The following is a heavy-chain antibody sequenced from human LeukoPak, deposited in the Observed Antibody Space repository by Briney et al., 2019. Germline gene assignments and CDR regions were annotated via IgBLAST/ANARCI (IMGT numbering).Heavy chain of an antibody. CDR2: IYPGDSDT. J-gene: IGHJ4*02. Sequence: GESLKISCKGSGYRFTSYWIGWVRQMPGKGLEWMGIIYPGDSDTRYSPSFQGQVTISADKSISTAYLQWSSLKASDTAMYYCARRTYYYDSSGSNFDYWGQGTLVTVSS. CDR3: ARRTYYYDSSGSNFDY. CDR1: GYRFTSYW. D-gene: IGHD3-22*01. V-gene: IGHV5-51*01.